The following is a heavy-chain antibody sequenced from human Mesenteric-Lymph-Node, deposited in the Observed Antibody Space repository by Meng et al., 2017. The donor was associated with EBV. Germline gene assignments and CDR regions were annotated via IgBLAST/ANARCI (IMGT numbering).Heavy chain of an antibody. D-gene: IGHD5-24*01. CDR2: INPSGAYT. J-gene: IGHJ4*02. Sequence: QGQLVQSGAEVKKPGASVKVSCKTSGYNFTSYYLHWVRQAPGQGPEWMGIINPSGAYTMYAQKFQGRLTVTRDTSTSTVYMELSSLRFEDTAVYYCARDRRWLQERRYYFDYWGQGTLVTVSS. V-gene: IGHV1-46*01. CDR3: ARDRRWLQERRYYFDY. CDR1: GYNFTSYY.